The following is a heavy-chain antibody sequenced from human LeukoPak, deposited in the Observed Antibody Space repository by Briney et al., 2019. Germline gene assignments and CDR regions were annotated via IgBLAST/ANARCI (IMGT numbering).Heavy chain of an antibody. V-gene: IGHV3-21*01. CDR1: GFTFSSYS. J-gene: IGHJ5*02. Sequence: PGGSLRLSCAASGFTFSSYSMNWVRQAPGKGLEWVSSISSSSSYIYYAESVKGRFTISRDNAKNSLYLQMNSLRAEDTAVYYCARDRGAAPPNWFDPWGQGTLVTVSS. D-gene: IGHD6-6*01. CDR2: ISSSSSYI. CDR3: ARDRGAAPPNWFDP.